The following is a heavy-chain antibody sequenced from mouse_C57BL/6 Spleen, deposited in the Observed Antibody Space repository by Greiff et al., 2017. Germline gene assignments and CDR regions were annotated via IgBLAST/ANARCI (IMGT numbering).Heavy chain of an antibody. V-gene: IGHV3-6*01. CDR2: ISYDGSN. CDR1: GYSITSGYY. CDR3: AREDGSPPHYYAMDY. J-gene: IGHJ4*01. Sequence: VQLQQSGPGLVKPSQSLSLTCSVTGYSITSGYYWNWIRQFPGNKLEWMGYISYDGSNNYNPSLKNRISITRDTSKNQFFLKLNSVTTEDTATYYCAREDGSPPHYYAMDYWGQGTSVTVSS. D-gene: IGHD1-1*01.